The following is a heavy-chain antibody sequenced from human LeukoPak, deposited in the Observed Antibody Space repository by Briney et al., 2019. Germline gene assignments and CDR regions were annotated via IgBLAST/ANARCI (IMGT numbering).Heavy chain of an antibody. D-gene: IGHD1-20*01. CDR2: IAVGSGNT. V-gene: IGHV1-58*02. CDR3: AARARITGTTYYYGMDV. CDR1: GFTFTSSA. Sequence: ASVKVSCKASGFTFTSSAMQGVQQARAQRLEWMGWIAVGSGNTNYAQKFQERVTITRDMSTSTAYMELSSLRAEDTAVYYCAARARITGTTYYYGMDVWGQGTTVTVSS. J-gene: IGHJ6*02.